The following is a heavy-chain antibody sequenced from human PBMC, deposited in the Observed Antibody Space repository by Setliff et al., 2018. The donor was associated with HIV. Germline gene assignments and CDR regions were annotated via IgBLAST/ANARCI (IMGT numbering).Heavy chain of an antibody. CDR2: IHVSGTT. CDR3: ARHVFYGGWFDY. CDR1: GGSMNTFH. J-gene: IGHJ5*01. V-gene: IGHV4-4*07. D-gene: IGHD4-17*01. Sequence: PSETLSLTCTVSGGSMNTFHWTWIRQPAGQGLEWIGRIHVSGTTIYTNYNPSLESRITMSVDTSKNQFSLKLSSVTAADTAVYYCARHVFYGGWFDYWGQGTLVTVSS.